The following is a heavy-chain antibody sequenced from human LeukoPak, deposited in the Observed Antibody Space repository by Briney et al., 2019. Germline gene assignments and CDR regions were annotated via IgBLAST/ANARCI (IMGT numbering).Heavy chain of an antibody. CDR2: IRNKANSYTT. CDR3: ARVTGKELFHDY. D-gene: IGHD2-21*01. V-gene: IGHV3-72*01. J-gene: IGHJ4*02. Sequence: PGGSLRLSCAASGFTFSDHYMDWVRQAPGKGLEWVGRIRNKANSYTTEYAASVKGRFTISRDDSKNSLYLQMNSLKIEDTAVYYCARVTGKELFHDYWGQGTLVTVSS. CDR1: GFTFSDHY.